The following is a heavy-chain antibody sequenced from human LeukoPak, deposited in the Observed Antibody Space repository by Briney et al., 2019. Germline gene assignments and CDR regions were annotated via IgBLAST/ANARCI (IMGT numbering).Heavy chain of an antibody. CDR3: RAFGPRWQFLYEKRYYFDY. CDR1: GGSISDYY. V-gene: IGHV4-34*03. D-gene: IGHD4-23*01. CDR2: INHSGSG. J-gene: IGHJ4*02. Sequence: PSETLSLTCTVSGGSISDYYWIWIRQPPGKGLEWIGEINHSGSGNYNPSLKTRVMMSVDTSKSQISLRLSSVTAADTAVCVRRAFGPRWQFLYEKRYYFDYWGQGTLVTVSS.